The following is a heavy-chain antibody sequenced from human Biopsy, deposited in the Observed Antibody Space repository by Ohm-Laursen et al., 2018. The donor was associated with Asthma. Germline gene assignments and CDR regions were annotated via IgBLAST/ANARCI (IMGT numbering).Heavy chain of an antibody. J-gene: IGHJ6*02. CDR3: ARGPEWSGLDI. Sequence: PSDTLSLTCSMYGLSSSGYYWTWIRQPPGKGLEWIGESDHRGNTNINPTLKSRVTISKDKSANEFSLKMRSVTAADTAIYYCARGPEWSGLDIWGQGTTVTVSS. CDR2: SDHRGNT. CDR1: GLSSSGYY. V-gene: IGHV4-34*01. D-gene: IGHD3-3*01.